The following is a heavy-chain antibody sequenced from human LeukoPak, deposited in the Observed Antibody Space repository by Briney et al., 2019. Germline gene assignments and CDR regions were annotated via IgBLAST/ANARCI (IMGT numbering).Heavy chain of an antibody. Sequence: SETLSLTCSVSGASISSDYWSWIRQPPGKGLEWIGNIYSSETTKYNPSLRSRATISGDTSQNQFSLNLDSVTAADTSVYYCARGRRDFDFWGQGTLVTVSS. CDR2: IYSSETT. CDR1: GASISSDY. J-gene: IGHJ4*02. V-gene: IGHV4-4*09. CDR3: ARGRRDFDF.